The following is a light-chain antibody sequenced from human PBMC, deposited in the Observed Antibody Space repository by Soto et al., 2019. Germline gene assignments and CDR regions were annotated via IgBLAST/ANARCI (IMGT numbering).Light chain of an antibody. CDR1: SSDVGGYNF. CDR3: SSSTSSDTLVV. J-gene: IGLJ2*01. V-gene: IGLV2-14*03. CDR2: DVS. Sequence: QSALTQPASVSGSPGQSITISCTGTSSDVGGYNFVSWHQHHPAKAPKLMIYDVSNRPSGVSNRFSGYKSGNTASLTISGLQAEDEAHYYCSSSTSSDTLVVFGGGTKVTVL.